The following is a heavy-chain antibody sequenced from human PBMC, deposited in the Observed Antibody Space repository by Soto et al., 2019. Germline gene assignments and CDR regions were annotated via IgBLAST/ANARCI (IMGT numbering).Heavy chain of an antibody. CDR1: GFTFSNYW. V-gene: IGHV3-74*01. CDR2: INSDGSST. D-gene: IGHD2-15*01. CDR3: AREIFY. J-gene: IGHJ4*02. Sequence: EVQLVESGGGLVQPGGSLRLSCAASGFTFSNYWMHWVRQTPGKGLVWVSRINSDGSSTSYADSVKGRFTISRDNAKNKLYLQMNRLRGEDKAVYYCAREIFYWGQGNLVTVSS.